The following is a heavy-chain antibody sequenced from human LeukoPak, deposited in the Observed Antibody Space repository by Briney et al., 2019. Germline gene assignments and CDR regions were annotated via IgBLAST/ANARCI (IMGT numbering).Heavy chain of an antibody. D-gene: IGHD6-13*01. V-gene: IGHV1-2*02. CDR2: INPNSGGT. J-gene: IGHJ4*02. CDR1: GYTFTGYH. Sequence: GASVKVSCKASGYTFTGYHMHWVRQAPGQGLEWMGWINPNSGGTNYAQKFQGRVTMTRDTSISTAYMELSRLRSDDTAVYYCARSTAVSIAAAGTSSVGYWGQGTLVTVSS. CDR3: ARSTAVSIAAAGTSSVGY.